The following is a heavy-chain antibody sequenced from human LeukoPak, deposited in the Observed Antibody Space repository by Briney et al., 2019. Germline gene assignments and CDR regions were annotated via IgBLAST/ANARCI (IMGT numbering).Heavy chain of an antibody. V-gene: IGHV3-48*04. Sequence: GGSLRPSCAAPGFTFSSYGMHWVRQAPGKGLEWVSYISSSGSTIYYADSVKGRFTISRDNAKNSLYLQMNSLRAEDTAVYYCARVGDYYDSSGYFLSETRAFDYWGQGTLVTVSS. CDR1: GFTFSSYG. CDR3: ARVGDYYDSSGYFLSETRAFDY. D-gene: IGHD3-22*01. J-gene: IGHJ4*02. CDR2: ISSSGSTI.